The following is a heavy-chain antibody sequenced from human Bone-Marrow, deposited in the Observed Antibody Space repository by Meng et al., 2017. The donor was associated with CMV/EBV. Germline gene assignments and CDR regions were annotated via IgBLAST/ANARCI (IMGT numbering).Heavy chain of an antibody. Sequence: SGFNFNNYDMHWVRQDAGKGLEWLAIISYNGRHTYYRESARDRFTISRDSSNNTLYLQMNSLRVEDTAMYYCAKGLSGYRRDSHFGLWGRGTLVTVSS. D-gene: IGHD3-22*01. CDR2: ISYNGRHT. J-gene: IGHJ2*01. V-gene: IGHV3-30*18. CDR1: GFNFNNYD. CDR3: AKGLSGYRRDSHFGL.